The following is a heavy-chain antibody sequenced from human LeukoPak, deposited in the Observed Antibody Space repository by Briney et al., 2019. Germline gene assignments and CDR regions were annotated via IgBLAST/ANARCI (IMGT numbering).Heavy chain of an antibody. CDR1: GGSISSYY. J-gene: IGHJ3*02. CDR2: IYYSGST. V-gene: IGHV4-59*01. CDR3: ARYIVSYPHDAFDI. Sequence: PSETLSLTCTVSGGSISSYYWSWIRQPPGKGLEWIGYIYYSGSTSYNPSLKSRVTISVDTSKKQFSLKLSSVTAADTAFYYCARYIVSYPHDAFDIWGQGIMVAVSS. D-gene: IGHD1-26*01.